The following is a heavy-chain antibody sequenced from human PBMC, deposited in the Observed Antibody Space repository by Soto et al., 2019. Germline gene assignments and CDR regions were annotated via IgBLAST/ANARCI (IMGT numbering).Heavy chain of an antibody. CDR2: ITSSSSNI. D-gene: IGHD2-2*01. V-gene: IGHV3-21*01. CDR3: ARDRSCISSRCYSSAWFDP. J-gene: IGHJ5*02. CDR1: GFTFSSSS. Sequence: GGSLRLSCATSGFTFSSSSMNWVRQAPGKGLEWVSSITSSSSNIYYSDSVKGRFTISRDNAKNSLYLQMNSLRAEDTAVYFCARDRSCISSRCYSSAWFDPWGQGTLVTVSS.